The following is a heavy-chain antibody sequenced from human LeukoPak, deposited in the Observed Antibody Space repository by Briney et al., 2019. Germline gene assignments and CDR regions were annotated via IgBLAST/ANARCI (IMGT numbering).Heavy chain of an antibody. CDR1: GFSVDSSY. V-gene: IGHV3-53*01. CDR2: IYTNGKD. J-gene: IGHJ5*01. D-gene: IGHD2-15*01. CDR3: ARDRPTSGIDS. Sequence: GGCLRLSCSASGFSVDSSYMSWVRQTPGKGLEWGSVIYTNGKDYYAESAKGRFTISRDISKNSLDLQMNRLRVDDTAAYYCARDRPTSGIDSWGQGTLVIVSS.